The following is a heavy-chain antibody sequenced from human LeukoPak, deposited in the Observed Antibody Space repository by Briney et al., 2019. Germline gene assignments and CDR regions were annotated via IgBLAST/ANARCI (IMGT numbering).Heavy chain of an antibody. CDR2: IYYSGST. D-gene: IGHD1-14*01. J-gene: IGHJ3*02. CDR1: GGSISSSSCY. Sequence: SETLSLTCTVSGGSISSSSCYWGWIRQPPGKGPEWIGSIYYSGSTYYNPSLKSRVTISVDTSKNQFSLRLISVTAADTAVYYCARRRTALGSFDIWGQGTMVAVSS. V-gene: IGHV4-39*01. CDR3: ARRRTALGSFDI.